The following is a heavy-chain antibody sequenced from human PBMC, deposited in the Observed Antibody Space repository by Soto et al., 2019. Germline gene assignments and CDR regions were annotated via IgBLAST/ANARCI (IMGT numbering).Heavy chain of an antibody. Sequence: QVQLVQSGAEVKKPGSSVKVSCKASGGTFSSYAISWVRQAPGQGLEWMGGLIPIFGTANYAQKFQGRVTITADESTSTAYMELSSLRSEDTAVYYCARVGPYYYGSGSTYGMDVWGQGTTVTVSS. J-gene: IGHJ6*02. CDR3: ARVGPYYYGSGSTYGMDV. CDR2: LIPIFGTA. D-gene: IGHD3-10*01. V-gene: IGHV1-69*01. CDR1: GGTFSSYA.